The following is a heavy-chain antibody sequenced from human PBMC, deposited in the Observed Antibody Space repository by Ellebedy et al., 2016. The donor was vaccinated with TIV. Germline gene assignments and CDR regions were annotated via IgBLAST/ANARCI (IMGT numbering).Heavy chain of an antibody. J-gene: IGHJ5*02. CDR2: VNPNSGGT. CDR1: GYTFTGYY. Sequence: AASVKVSCKASGYTFTGYYIHWVRQPPGQGLEWMGWVNPNSGGTNYAQKFQDRVNMTRDTSISTAYMELSRLRSDDTAVYYCARDLGRDGYHPWGQGNLVTVSS. V-gene: IGHV1-2*02. CDR3: ARDLGRDGYHP. D-gene: IGHD5-24*01.